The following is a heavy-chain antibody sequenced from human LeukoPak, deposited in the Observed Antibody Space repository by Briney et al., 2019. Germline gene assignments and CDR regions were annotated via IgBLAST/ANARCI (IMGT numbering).Heavy chain of an antibody. D-gene: IGHD2-21*01. J-gene: IGHJ4*02. V-gene: IGHV3-9*03. Sequence: GGSLRLSCAASGFTFDDYAMHWVRQAPGKGLEWVSGISWNSGSIGYADSVKGRFTISRDNAKNSLYLQMNSLRAEDMALYYCAQSPCGGDSYSFDYWGQGTLVTVSS. CDR1: GFTFDDYA. CDR2: ISWNSGSI. CDR3: AQSPCGGDSYSFDY.